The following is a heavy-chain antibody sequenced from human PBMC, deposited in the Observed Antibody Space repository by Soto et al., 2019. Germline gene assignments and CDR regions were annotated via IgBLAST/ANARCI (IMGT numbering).Heavy chain of an antibody. CDR2: IIPIFSSR. CDR1: RDTFNKYA. J-gene: IGHJ6*02. V-gene: IGHV1-69*01. CDR3: ARGETDLGV. Sequence: QVQLVQSGAEVKKPGSSVKVSCKTSRDTFNKYAFNWVRQAPGQGLEWMGWIIPIFSSRNYAEKFQGRVTINADDSTSTAYMELRSLRFEDTAVYYCARGETDLGVWGQGTTVTVSS.